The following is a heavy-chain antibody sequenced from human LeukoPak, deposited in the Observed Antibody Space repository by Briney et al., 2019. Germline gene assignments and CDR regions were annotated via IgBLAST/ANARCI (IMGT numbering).Heavy chain of an antibody. CDR3: ATYHLWFGELSHYYYGMDV. J-gene: IGHJ6*02. V-gene: IGHV1-2*02. D-gene: IGHD3-10*01. CDR2: INPNSGGT. CDR1: GYTFTGYY. Sequence: ASVKVSCKASGYTFTGYYMHWVRQAPGQGLEWMGWINPNSGGTNYAQKFQGRVTMTRDTSISTAYMELSRLRSDDTAVYYCATYHLWFGELSHYYYGMDVWGQGTTVTVSS.